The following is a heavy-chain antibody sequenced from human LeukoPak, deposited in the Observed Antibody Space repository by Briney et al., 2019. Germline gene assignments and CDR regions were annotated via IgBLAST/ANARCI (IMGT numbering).Heavy chain of an antibody. Sequence: GGSLRLSCAASGFTFGNYWMHWVRQAPGKGLEWISYITRSSSTIHYRDSVKGRFTISRDNAKNSLYLQMNSLRDEDTAVYYCVRDPDALDYWGQGTLVTVSS. CDR1: GFTFGNYW. CDR3: VRDPDALDY. J-gene: IGHJ4*02. CDR2: ITRSSSTI. V-gene: IGHV3-48*02.